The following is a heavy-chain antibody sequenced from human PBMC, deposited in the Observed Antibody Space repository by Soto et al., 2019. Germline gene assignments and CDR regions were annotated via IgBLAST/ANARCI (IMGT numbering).Heavy chain of an antibody. CDR3: AKTPAVASTNFYYYGMDV. CDR2: VSGTGGTT. Sequence: EVQLLESGGGLVQPGGSLRLSCAASGFTFSTYAMTWVRQAPGKGLEWVSAVSGTGGTTYYADSVKGRFTVSRDNSKNTLYLQMNSLRAEETAVYYCAKTPAVASTNFYYYGMDVWGQGTTVTVSS. CDR1: GFTFSTYA. V-gene: IGHV3-23*01. D-gene: IGHD2-8*01. J-gene: IGHJ6*02.